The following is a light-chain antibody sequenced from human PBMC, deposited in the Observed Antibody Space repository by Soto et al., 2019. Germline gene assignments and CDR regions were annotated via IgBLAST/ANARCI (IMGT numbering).Light chain of an antibody. CDR1: SGYSNYA. CDR3: SSYAGSSNV. Sequence: QLVLTQSSSASASLGASVKLTCTLSSGYSNYAIAWHQQQPEKGPRYLLKVNSDGSHRRGDGIPDRFSGSKSGNTASLTVSGLQAEDEADYYCSSYAGSSNVFGTGTKLTVL. J-gene: IGLJ1*01. V-gene: IGLV4-69*01. CDR2: VNSDGSH.